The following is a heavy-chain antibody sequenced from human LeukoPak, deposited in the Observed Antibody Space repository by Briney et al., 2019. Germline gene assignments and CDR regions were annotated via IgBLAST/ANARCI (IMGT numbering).Heavy chain of an antibody. CDR1: GFTFSSYW. CDR2: IDSDGSNT. D-gene: IGHD2/OR15-2a*01. Sequence: GGSLRLSCVASGFTFSSYWMHWVRQAPGKGLVWVSRIDSDGSNTNYADSVKGRFTISRDNAKNTLYLQMNSLRADDTAVYYCAKGRTRWVKEEYDYWGQGTLVTVSS. J-gene: IGHJ4*02. CDR3: AKGRTRWVKEEYDY. V-gene: IGHV3-74*01.